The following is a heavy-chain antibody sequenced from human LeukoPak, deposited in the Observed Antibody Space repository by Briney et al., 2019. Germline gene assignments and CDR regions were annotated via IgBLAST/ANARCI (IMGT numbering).Heavy chain of an antibody. J-gene: IGHJ4*02. Sequence: GGSLRLSCTSSGFTFSNNAMSWVRQAPGNGLEWVSSIGGSGESTYYGDSVKGRFTISRDNSRNTLYLQMNSLRAEDTALYYCAKDLRTYGTGIYRLPTIIFDYWGQGILVTVSS. V-gene: IGHV3-23*01. CDR1: GFTFSNNA. D-gene: IGHD3-10*01. CDR2: IGGSGEST. CDR3: AKDLRTYGTGIYRLPTIIFDY.